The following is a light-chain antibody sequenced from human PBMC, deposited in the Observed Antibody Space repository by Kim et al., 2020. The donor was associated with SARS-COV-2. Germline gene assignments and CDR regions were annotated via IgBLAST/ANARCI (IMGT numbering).Light chain of an antibody. J-gene: IGKJ5*01. Sequence: SASVGDSVTISCRASQCVSSWLAWYQQKPGKAPKLLIYAAFRLQSGVPSRFSGSGSGTDFTLTISSLQPEDFATYYCQQTNSLITFGQGTRLEIK. CDR2: AAF. CDR1: QCVSSW. V-gene: IGKV1-12*01. CDR3: QQTNSLIT.